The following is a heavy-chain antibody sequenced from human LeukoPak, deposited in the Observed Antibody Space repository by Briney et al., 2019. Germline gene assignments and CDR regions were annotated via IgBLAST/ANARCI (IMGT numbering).Heavy chain of an antibody. CDR1: GYTFTSYD. D-gene: IGHD6-13*01. CDR2: MNPNSGNT. V-gene: IGHV1-8*01. J-gene: IGHJ3*02. Sequence: ASVKDSCKASGYTFTSYDMNWVGQATGQGLEWVGWMNPNSGNTGYAQKFQGRVTMTRNTSISTDYMELSSLRSEDTAVYYCARRAYSSSWFPNAFDIWGQGTMVTVSS. CDR3: ARRAYSSSWFPNAFDI.